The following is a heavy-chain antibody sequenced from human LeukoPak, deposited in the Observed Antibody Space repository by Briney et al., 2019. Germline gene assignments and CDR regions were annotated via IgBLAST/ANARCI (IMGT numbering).Heavy chain of an antibody. J-gene: IGHJ4*02. D-gene: IGHD2-2*02. CDR3: TATSYCSSTSCYTHFDY. CDR2: IRSKANSYAT. V-gene: IGHV3-73*01. Sequence: GGSLRLSCAASGFTFSSYSMNWVRQTPGKGLGWVGRIRSKANSYATAYAASVKGRFTISRDDSKNTAYRQMNSLKTEDTAVYYCTATSYCSSTSCYTHFDYWGQGTLVTVSS. CDR1: GFTFSSYS.